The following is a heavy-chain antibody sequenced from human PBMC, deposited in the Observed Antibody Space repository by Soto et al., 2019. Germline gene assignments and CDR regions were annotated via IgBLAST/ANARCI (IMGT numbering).Heavy chain of an antibody. CDR2: IYYSSGTT. D-gene: IGHD3-22*01. CDR3: ARESRRDYYDSSAYYPGDAFDI. Sequence: QVQLQESGPGLVKPSQTLSLTCTVSGASISSGAYYWSWIRQHPGKGLEGIGYIYYSSGTTYYNPSLKSRVTISGDTSKNQFSLKLSSVTAADTAVYYCARESRRDYYDSSAYYPGDAFDIWGQGTMVTVSS. V-gene: IGHV4-31*03. J-gene: IGHJ3*02. CDR1: GASISSGAYY.